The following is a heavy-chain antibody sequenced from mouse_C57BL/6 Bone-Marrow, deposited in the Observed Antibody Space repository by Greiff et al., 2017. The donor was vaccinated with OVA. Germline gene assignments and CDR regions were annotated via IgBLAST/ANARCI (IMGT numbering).Heavy chain of an antibody. CDR2: INPSSGYT. CDR1: GYTFTSYW. V-gene: IGHV1-7*01. D-gene: IGHD2-1*01. J-gene: IGHJ4*01. CDR3: AGGNRGGIYAMDY. Sequence: QVQLQQSGAELAKPGASVKLSCKASGYTFTSYWMHWVKQRPGQGLEWIGYINPSSGYTKYNQKFKDKATLTADKSSSTAYMQLSSLTYEDSAVYYCAGGNRGGIYAMDYWGQGTSVTVSS.